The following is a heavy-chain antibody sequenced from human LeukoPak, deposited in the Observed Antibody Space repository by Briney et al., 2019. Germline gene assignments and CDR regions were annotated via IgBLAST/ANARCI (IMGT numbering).Heavy chain of an antibody. CDR3: AREESSSSGYYFDY. D-gene: IGHD6-6*01. CDR2: ITSSSSYI. CDR1: GFTFSSYT. J-gene: IGHJ4*02. V-gene: IGHV3-21*01. Sequence: GGSLRLSCAASGFTFSSYTMNWVRQAPGKGLEWVSSITSSSSYIYYADSVKGRFTISRDNAKNSLYLQMNSLRAEDTAVYYCAREESSSSGYYFDYWGQGTLVTVSS.